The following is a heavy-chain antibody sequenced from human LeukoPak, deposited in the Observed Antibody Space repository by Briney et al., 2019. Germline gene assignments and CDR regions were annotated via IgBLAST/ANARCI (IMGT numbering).Heavy chain of an antibody. J-gene: IGHJ1*01. CDR1: GFTFSSYA. CDR2: ISYDGSNK. V-gene: IGHV3-30-3*01. Sequence: PGGSLRLSCAASGFTFSSYAMHWVRQAPGKGLEWVAVISYDGSNKYYRDSVKGRFTISKDSSKNTLYLQMNSLRTEDTAVYYCVRDREVKLSWYFQEWGQGTLVTVSS. CDR3: VRDREVKLSWYFQE. D-gene: IGHD1-26*01.